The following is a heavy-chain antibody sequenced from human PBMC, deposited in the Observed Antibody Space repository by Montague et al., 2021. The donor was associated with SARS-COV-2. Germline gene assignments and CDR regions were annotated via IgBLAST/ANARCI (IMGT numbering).Heavy chain of an antibody. CDR2: LSYSGRP. D-gene: IGHD6-19*01. CDR1: GGSFRDYA. V-gene: IGHV4-59*08. CDR3: AGRLPQYTSGWYFDQ. J-gene: IGHJ4*02. Sequence: SETLSLTCDSAGGSFRDYAWSWSRQPPGKRLEWIGYLSYSGRPIYNPSLESRVSISLDTSKNQFSLRLRSVIAADTAVYYCAGRLPQYTSGWYFDQWGQGTLVAVSS.